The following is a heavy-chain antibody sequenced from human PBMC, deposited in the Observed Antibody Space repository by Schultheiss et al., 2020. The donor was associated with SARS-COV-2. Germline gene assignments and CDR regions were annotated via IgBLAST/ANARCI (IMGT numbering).Heavy chain of an antibody. CDR1: GGSFSGYY. V-gene: IGHV4-59*10. CDR2: IYTSGST. D-gene: IGHD3-3*01. J-gene: IGHJ4*02. CDR3: ARGDYYDFWSGYHYYFDY. Sequence: SQTLSLTCAVYGGSFSGYYWSWIRQPAGKGLEWIGRIYTSGSTNYNPSLKSRVTISVDTSKNQFSLKLSSVTAADTAVYYCARGDYYDFWSGYHYYFDYWGQGTLVTVSS.